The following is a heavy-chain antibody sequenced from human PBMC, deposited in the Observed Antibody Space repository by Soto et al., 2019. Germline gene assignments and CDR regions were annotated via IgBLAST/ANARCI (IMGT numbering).Heavy chain of an antibody. CDR2: IYYSGST. CDR3: ARVIEENYDFWSGYFSGVWFDP. Sequence: SETLSLTCTVSGGSISSYYWSWIRQPPGKGLEWIGYIYYSGSTNYNPSLKSRVTISVDTSKNQFSLKLSSVTAADTAVYYCARVIEENYDFWSGYFSGVWFDPWGQGTLVTVSS. CDR1: GGSISSYY. V-gene: IGHV4-59*01. J-gene: IGHJ5*02. D-gene: IGHD3-3*01.